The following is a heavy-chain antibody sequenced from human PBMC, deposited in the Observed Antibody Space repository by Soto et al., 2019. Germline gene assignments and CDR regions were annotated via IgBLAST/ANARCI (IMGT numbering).Heavy chain of an antibody. J-gene: IGHJ4*02. V-gene: IGHV1-8*01. CDR2: MEPSTGKT. CDR3: ARGVTAGVDY. D-gene: IGHD1-26*01. CDR1: GYSFTSLD. Sequence: QVQLVQSGAEVREPGASVKVSCKAYGYSFTSLDINWVRQTAGQGLEWMGWMEPSTGKTGYAQKFHDRVTMTSDTSINTAYMELTTLTSDDTAFYYCARGVTAGVDYWGQGTLVTVSS.